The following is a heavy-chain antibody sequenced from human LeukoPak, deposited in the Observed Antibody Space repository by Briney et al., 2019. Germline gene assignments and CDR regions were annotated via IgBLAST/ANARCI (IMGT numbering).Heavy chain of an antibody. Sequence: SETLSLTCAVYGGSFSGYYWSWIRQPPGKGLEWIGEINHSGSTNYNPSLKSRVTISVDTSKKQFSLKLSSVTAADTAVYYCARARSGYYYYYYGMDAWGKGTTVTVSS. CDR1: GGSFSGYY. D-gene: IGHD3-10*01. V-gene: IGHV4-34*01. CDR2: INHSGST. J-gene: IGHJ6*04. CDR3: ARARSGYYYYYYGMDA.